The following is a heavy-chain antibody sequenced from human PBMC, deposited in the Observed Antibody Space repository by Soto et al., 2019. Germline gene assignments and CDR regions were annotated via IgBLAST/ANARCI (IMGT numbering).Heavy chain of an antibody. CDR2: IIPLFGTP. CDR1: GGIFSTYA. CDR3: ASDRDEYGSGNYYDRFDF. J-gene: IGHJ4*02. V-gene: IGHV1-69*01. Sequence: QVHLVQSGAEVKKPGSSVKVSCKASGGIFSTYAISWLRQAPGQGLEWMGGIIPLFGTPNYAQRFQGRVTITADESTSTGYMELRRMSSEDTAVDYCASDRDEYGSGNYYDRFDFWGQGTLVTVSS. D-gene: IGHD3-10*01.